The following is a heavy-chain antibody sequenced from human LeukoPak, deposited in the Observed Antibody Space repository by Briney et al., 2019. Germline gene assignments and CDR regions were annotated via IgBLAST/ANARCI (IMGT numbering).Heavy chain of an antibody. D-gene: IGHD6-13*01. V-gene: IGHV4-59*01. J-gene: IGHJ4*02. CDR2: INHSVNT. CDR3: SRDRYSLSN. CDR1: GSSIRGYY. Sequence: PSETLSLTCTVSGSSIRGYYWSWIRQPPGKGLEWVGDINHSVNTNYNPSLKGRVTISRDTSKKQFSLKLNTLTAADAAVYYCSRDRYSLSNWSPGTLVTVAS.